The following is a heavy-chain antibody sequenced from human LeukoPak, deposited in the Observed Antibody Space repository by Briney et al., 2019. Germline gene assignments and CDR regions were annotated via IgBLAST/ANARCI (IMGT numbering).Heavy chain of an antibody. J-gene: IGHJ4*02. V-gene: IGHV3-7*01. CDR1: GFTYSSYW. CDR3: ARNGEYDLGPNDH. Sequence: GGSLRLSCAASGFTYSSYWMSWARQAPGKGLEWVANIKQDGSEKYYVDSVKGRFTIFRDNAKNSLYLQMDSLRAEDTAVYYCARNGEYDLGPNDHWGQGTLVTVSS. D-gene: IGHD3-3*01. CDR2: IKQDGSEK.